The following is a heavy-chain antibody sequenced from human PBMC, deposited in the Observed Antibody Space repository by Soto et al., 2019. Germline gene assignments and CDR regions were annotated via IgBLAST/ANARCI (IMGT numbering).Heavy chain of an antibody. CDR3: AKGYGNRPTITFFDY. D-gene: IGHD5-12*01. CDR1: GFTFDDYA. Sequence: EVQLVESGGGLVQPGRSLRLSCAASGFTFDDYAMHWVRQAPGKGLEWVSGISWNSGSIGYADSVKGRFTISRDNAKNSLYLQMNSLRAEDTALYYCAKGYGNRPTITFFDYWGQGTLVTVSS. J-gene: IGHJ4*02. V-gene: IGHV3-9*01. CDR2: ISWNSGSI.